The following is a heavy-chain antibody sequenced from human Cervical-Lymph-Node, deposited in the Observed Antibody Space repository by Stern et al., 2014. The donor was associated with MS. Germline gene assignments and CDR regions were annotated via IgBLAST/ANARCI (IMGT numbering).Heavy chain of an antibody. CDR3: ARGVMVAATYAYDI. J-gene: IGHJ3*02. CDR2: ITSDESST. V-gene: IGHV3-74*02. Sequence: EVQLVESGGGLVQPGGSLRLSCAASGFTFSTYWMHWVRQAPGKGLVWVSRITSDESSTTYADSVKGRFSISRDNDKNTLYLQRNSLRAEDTAVYYCARGVMVAATYAYDIWGQGTMVTISS. D-gene: IGHD2-15*01. CDR1: GFTFSTYW.